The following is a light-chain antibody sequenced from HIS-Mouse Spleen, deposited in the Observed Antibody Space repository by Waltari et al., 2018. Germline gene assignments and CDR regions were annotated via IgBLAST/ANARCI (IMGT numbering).Light chain of an antibody. Sequence: QSALTQPASVSGSPGQSITIPCTGTSSDVGSYNLVSRYQQHPGKAPKLMIYEGSKRPSGVSNRFSGSKSGNTASLTISGLQAEDEADYYCCSYAGSSTWVFGGGTKLTVL. CDR2: EGS. J-gene: IGLJ3*02. CDR3: CSYAGSSTWV. V-gene: IGLV2-23*01. CDR1: SSDVGSYNL.